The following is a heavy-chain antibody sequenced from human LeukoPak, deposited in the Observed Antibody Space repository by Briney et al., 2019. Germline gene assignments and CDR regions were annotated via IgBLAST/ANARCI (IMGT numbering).Heavy chain of an antibody. V-gene: IGHV3-30*04. CDR2: ISYDGSNK. Sequence: GGSLRLSCAASGFTFSSYAMHWVRQAPGKGLEWVAVISYDGSNKYYADSVKGRFTISRDNSKNTLYLQMNSLRAEDTAVYYCARDSGSYGRAGAFDIWGQGTMVTVSS. J-gene: IGHJ3*02. D-gene: IGHD1-26*01. CDR1: GFTFSSYA. CDR3: ARDSGSYGRAGAFDI.